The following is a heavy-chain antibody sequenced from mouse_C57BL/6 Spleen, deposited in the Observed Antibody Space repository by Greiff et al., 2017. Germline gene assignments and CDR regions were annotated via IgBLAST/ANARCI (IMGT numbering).Heavy chain of an antibody. CDR3: TRDYSTYGAMDY. CDR1: GFTFSSYA. D-gene: IGHD2-5*01. V-gene: IGHV5-9-1*02. J-gene: IGHJ4*01. Sequence: EVQVVESGAGLVKPGGSLKLSCAASGFTFSSYAMSWVRQTPEKRLEWVAYISSGGDYIYYADTVKGRFTISRDNARNTLYLQMSSLKSEDTAMYYCTRDYSTYGAMDYWGQGTSVTVSS. CDR2: ISSGGDYI.